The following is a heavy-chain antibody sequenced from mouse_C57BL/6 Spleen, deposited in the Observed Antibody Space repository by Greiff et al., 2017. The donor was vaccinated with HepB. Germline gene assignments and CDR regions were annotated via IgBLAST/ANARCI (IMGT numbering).Heavy chain of an antibody. D-gene: IGHD2-4*01. CDR2: IYPGDGDT. CDR1: GFAFSSYW. V-gene: IGHV1-80*01. Sequence: QVQLQQSGAELVKPGASVKISCKASGFAFSSYWMNWVKQRPGKGLEWIGQIYPGDGDTNYNGKFKGKATLTADKSSSTAYMQLSSLTAEDSAVYFCARTGYDYDQGDDWGQGTTLTVAS. J-gene: IGHJ2*01. CDR3: ARTGYDYDQGDD.